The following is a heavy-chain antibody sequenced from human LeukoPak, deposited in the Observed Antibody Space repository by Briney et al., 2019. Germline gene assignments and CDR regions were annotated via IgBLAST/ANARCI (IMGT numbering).Heavy chain of an antibody. CDR3: ARFGTSSSYPHY. CDR2: ISAYNGNT. Sequence: ASVKVSCKASGGTSSSYAISWVRQAPGQGLEWMGWISAYNGNTNYAQKLQGRVTMTTDTSTSTAYMELRSLRSDDTAVYYCARFGTSSSYPHYWGQGTLVTVSS. CDR1: GGTSSSYA. D-gene: IGHD1-26*01. J-gene: IGHJ4*02. V-gene: IGHV1-18*01.